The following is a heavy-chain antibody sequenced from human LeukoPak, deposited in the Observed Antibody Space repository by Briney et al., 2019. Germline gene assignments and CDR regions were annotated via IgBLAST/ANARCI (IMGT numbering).Heavy chain of an antibody. Sequence: GGSLRLSCAASGFTFSSYAMSWVRQAPGKGLEWVSAISGSGGGTYYADSVKGRFTISRDNSKNTLYLQMNSLRAEDTAVYYCAKDNLGDYEIFDYWGQGTLVTVSS. CDR2: ISGSGGGT. V-gene: IGHV3-23*01. D-gene: IGHD4-17*01. CDR1: GFTFSSYA. CDR3: AKDNLGDYEIFDY. J-gene: IGHJ4*02.